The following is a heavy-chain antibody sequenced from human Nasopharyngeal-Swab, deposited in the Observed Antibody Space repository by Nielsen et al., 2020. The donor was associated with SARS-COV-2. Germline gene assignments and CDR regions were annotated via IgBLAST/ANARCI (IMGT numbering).Heavy chain of an antibody. CDR3: ARVVYGYFDY. CDR2: ISTSGRST. D-gene: IGHD5/OR15-5a*01. Sequence: GGSLRLSCAASGFTFSDYYMAWIRQAPGKGLEWVSYISTSGRSTDSADSVKGRFTISRDNAKNSLYLQMNSLRAEDTAMYYCARVVYGYFDYWGQGTLVTVSS. CDR1: GFTFSDYY. V-gene: IGHV3-11*04. J-gene: IGHJ4*02.